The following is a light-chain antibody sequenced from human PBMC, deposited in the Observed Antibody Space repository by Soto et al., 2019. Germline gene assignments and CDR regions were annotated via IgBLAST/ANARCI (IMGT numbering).Light chain of an antibody. CDR2: EVS. V-gene: IGLV2-8*01. Sequence: QSALTQPPSASGSPGQSVAVSCTGTSSDIGAYKFVFWYQQHPGKAPKLIIYEVSIRPSGVPDRFSGSKSGNTASLTVSGLLAEDEADYYCSLYAGTNSVVFGGGTKLTVL. CDR1: SSDIGAYKF. J-gene: IGLJ2*01. CDR3: SLYAGTNSVV.